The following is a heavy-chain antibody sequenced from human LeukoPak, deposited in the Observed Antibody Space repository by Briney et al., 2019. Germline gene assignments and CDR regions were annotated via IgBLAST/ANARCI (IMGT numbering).Heavy chain of an antibody. Sequence: SETLSLTCAVYGGSFSGYYWSWIRQPPGKGLEWIGEINHSGSTNYNPSLKSRVTISVDTSKNQFSLKLSSVTAADTAVYYCAIRTHRNRPYYFDYWGQGTLVTVSS. J-gene: IGHJ4*02. V-gene: IGHV4-34*01. CDR2: INHSGST. D-gene: IGHD1-14*01. CDR1: GGSFSGYY. CDR3: AIRTHRNRPYYFDY.